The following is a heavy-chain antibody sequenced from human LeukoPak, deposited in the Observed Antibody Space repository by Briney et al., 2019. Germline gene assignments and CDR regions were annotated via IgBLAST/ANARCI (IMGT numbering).Heavy chain of an antibody. V-gene: IGHV3-53*01. CDR3: ARTTVHPEYFQH. CDR1: GFTVSGNY. Sequence: PGGSLRLSCAASGFTVSGNYMNWVRQAPGKGLEWVSIIYSDGTTYYADSVKGRFTISRDNSKNTLYLQMNSLRAEDTAVYYCARTTVHPEYFQHWGQGTLVTVSS. CDR2: IYSDGTT. D-gene: IGHD1-14*01. J-gene: IGHJ1*01.